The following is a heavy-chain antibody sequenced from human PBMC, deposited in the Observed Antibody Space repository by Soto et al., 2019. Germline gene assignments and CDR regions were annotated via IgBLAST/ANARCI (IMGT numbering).Heavy chain of an antibody. V-gene: IGHV4-59*08. Sequence: SETLSLTCTVSGGSISSYYWSRIRQPPGKGLEWIGSIYYSGSTYYNPSLKSRVTVSVDTSKNQFSLKLSSVTAADTAVYYCARRPSDFWFDPWGQGTLVTVSS. D-gene: IGHD2-21*02. CDR1: GGSISSYY. J-gene: IGHJ5*02. CDR3: ARRPSDFWFDP. CDR2: IYYSGST.